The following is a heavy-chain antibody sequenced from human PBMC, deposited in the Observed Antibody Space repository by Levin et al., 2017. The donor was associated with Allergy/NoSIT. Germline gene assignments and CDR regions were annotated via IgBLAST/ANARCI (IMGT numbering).Heavy chain of an antibody. J-gene: IGHJ6*02. CDR2: IIPILGIA. D-gene: IGHD7-27*01. CDR1: GGTFSSYT. Sequence: EASVKVSCKASGGTFSSYTISWVRQAPGQGLEWMGRIIPILGIANYAQKFQGRVTITADKSTSTAYMELSSLRSEDTAVYYCARDPGSYHGMDVWGQGTTVTVSS. V-gene: IGHV1-69*02. CDR3: ARDPGSYHGMDV.